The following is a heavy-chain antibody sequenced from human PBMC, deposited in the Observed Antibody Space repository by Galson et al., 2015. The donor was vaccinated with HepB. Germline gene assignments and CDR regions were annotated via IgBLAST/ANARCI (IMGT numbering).Heavy chain of an antibody. V-gene: IGHV1-8*02. J-gene: IGHJ4*02. D-gene: IGHD1-26*01. CDR1: GYTFTSYA. CDR2: MNPDSGNT. CDR3: ARGADGRGSRSDFDY. Sequence: SVKVSCKASGYTFTSYAINWVRQATGQGLEWMGWMNPDSGNTGYAQKLQGRVTMTRNTSISTAYMEMSSLRSEDTAVYYCARGADGRGSRSDFDYWGQGTLVTVSS.